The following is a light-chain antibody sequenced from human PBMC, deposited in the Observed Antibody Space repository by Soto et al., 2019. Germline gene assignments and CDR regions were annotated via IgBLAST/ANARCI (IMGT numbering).Light chain of an antibody. CDR2: KGS. J-gene: IGLJ1*01. V-gene: IGLV2-23*01. Sequence: QSALTQPASVSGSPGQSITISCTGSSDDIGRYNQVSWYQQHPGKAPKVIIYKGSQRPSGVSNRFSGSKSGNTASLTISGLQAEDEADYYCCSYVGSTTYVFGSGTKVTVL. CDR3: CSYVGSTTYV. CDR1: SDDIGRYNQ.